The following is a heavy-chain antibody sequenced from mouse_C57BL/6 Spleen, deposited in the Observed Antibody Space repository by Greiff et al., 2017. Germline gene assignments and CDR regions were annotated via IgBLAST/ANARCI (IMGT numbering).Heavy chain of an antibody. D-gene: IGHD4-1*01. CDR2: ISSGSSTI. CDR1: GFTFSDYG. V-gene: IGHV5-17*01. CDR3: ARGTGTWYFDV. J-gene: IGHJ1*03. Sequence: EVQGVESGGGLVKPGGSLKLSCAASGFTFSDYGMHWVRQAPEKGLEWVAYISSGSSTIYYADTVKGRFTISRDNAKNTLLLRKTRLRSDDTAMYYCARGTGTWYFDVWGTGTTVTVSS.